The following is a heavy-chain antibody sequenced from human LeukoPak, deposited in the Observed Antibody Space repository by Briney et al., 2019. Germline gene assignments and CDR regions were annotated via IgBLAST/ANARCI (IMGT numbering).Heavy chain of an antibody. CDR2: INTNTGNP. D-gene: IGHD3-22*01. Sequence: ASVKVSCKASGYTFTSYAMNWVRQAPGQGLVWMGWINTNTGNPTYAQGFTGRFVFSLDTSVSTAYLQISSLKAEDTAVYCCARGGVYYYDSSGYYSYDAFDIWGQGTMVTVSS. V-gene: IGHV7-4-1*02. CDR3: ARGGVYYYDSSGYYSYDAFDI. J-gene: IGHJ3*02. CDR1: GYTFTSYA.